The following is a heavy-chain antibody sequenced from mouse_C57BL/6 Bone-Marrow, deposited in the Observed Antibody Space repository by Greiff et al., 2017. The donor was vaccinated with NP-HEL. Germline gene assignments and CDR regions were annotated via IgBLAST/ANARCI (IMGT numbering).Heavy chain of an antibody. Sequence: EVQLVESEGGLVQPGRSMKLSCTASGFTFSDYYMAWVRQVPEKGLEWVANINYDGSSTYYLDSLKSRFIISRDNAKNILYLQMSSLKSEDTATYYCARDRYDGYYYYYAMDYWGQGTSVTVSS. CDR1: GFTFSDYY. CDR2: INYDGSST. CDR3: ARDRYDGYYYYYAMDY. V-gene: IGHV5-16*01. J-gene: IGHJ4*01. D-gene: IGHD2-3*01.